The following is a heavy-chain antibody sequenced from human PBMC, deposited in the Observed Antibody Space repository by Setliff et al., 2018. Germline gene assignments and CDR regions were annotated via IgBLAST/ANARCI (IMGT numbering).Heavy chain of an antibody. D-gene: IGHD6-25*01. CDR1: GGSFSNYY. CDR3: ARDSHRLTTDPLFDH. V-gene: IGHV4-34*01. Sequence: LETLSLTCTVYGGSFSNYYWGWIRQSPGKGLEWIGEINDSGTTNYSPSLKSRVTLSIDTSSNEFSLNLRSVTAADTAIYYCARDSHRLTTDPLFDHWGQGALVTVSS. CDR2: INDSGTT. J-gene: IGHJ4*02.